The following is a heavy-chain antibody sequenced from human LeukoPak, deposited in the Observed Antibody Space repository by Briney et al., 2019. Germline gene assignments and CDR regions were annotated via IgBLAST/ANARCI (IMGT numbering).Heavy chain of an antibody. CDR3: ARGWGATKDWGYYYYYYYMDV. D-gene: IGHD1-26*01. Sequence: ASVKVSCKASGYTFTSYYMHWVRQAPGQGLEWMGIINPSGGSTSYAQKFQGRVTMTRDTSTSTVYMELSSLRSEDTAVYYCARGWGATKDWGYYYYYYYMDVWGKGTTVTISS. V-gene: IGHV1-46*01. J-gene: IGHJ6*03. CDR2: INPSGGST. CDR1: GYTFTSYY.